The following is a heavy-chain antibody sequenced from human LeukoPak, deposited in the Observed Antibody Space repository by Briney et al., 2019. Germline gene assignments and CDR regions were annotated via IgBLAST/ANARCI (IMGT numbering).Heavy chain of an antibody. CDR2: IRYDGSNK. CDR3: AKDTVGRWFGESPYYYMDV. J-gene: IGHJ6*03. Sequence: PGGSLRLSCAASGFTFSSYGMHWVRQAPGKGLEWVAFIRYDGSNKYYADSVKGRFTISRDNSKNTLYLQMNSLRAEDTAVYYCAKDTVGRWFGESPYYYMDVWGKGTTVTISS. CDR1: GFTFSSYG. D-gene: IGHD3-10*01. V-gene: IGHV3-30*02.